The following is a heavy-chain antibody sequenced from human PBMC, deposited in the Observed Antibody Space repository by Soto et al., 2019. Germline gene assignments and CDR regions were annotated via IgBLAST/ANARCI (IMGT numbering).Heavy chain of an antibody. D-gene: IGHD2-15*01. J-gene: IGHJ4*02. Sequence: QITLKEAGTTLVKPTQTLTLTCSFSGFSLITSGVGVGWIRQPPGKALEWLALIYWDDDKGYSTSLKSRLTITKDTSRNQVDLTMTNMDPADTATYYCARTVAPRIFDHWGQGTLVTVSS. CDR3: ARTVAPRIFDH. CDR2: IYWDDDK. V-gene: IGHV2-5*02. CDR1: GFSLITSGVG.